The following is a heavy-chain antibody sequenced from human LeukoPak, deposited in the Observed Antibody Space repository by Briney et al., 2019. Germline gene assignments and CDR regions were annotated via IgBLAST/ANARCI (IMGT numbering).Heavy chain of an antibody. V-gene: IGHV3-30*02. CDR3: AKVGPDIVGATTGAFDI. Sequence: GGSLTLSCAASGFTFSNYGMQWVRQAPGKGLEWVAFIRYDGSNKYYADSVKGRFTISRDNSKNTLYLQMNSLRAEDTAVYYCAKVGPDIVGATTGAFDIWGQGTMVTVSS. CDR2: IRYDGSNK. CDR1: GFTFSNYG. D-gene: IGHD1-26*01. J-gene: IGHJ3*02.